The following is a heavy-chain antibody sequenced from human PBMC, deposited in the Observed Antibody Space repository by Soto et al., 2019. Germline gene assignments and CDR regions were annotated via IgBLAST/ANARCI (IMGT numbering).Heavy chain of an antibody. CDR3: ARGERSGGSCP. CDR2: INHSGST. CDR1: GGSFSGDY. V-gene: IGHV4-34*01. D-gene: IGHD2-15*01. Sequence: SETLSLTCAVYGGSFSGDYWSWIRQPPGKGLEWIGEINHSGSTNYNPSLKSRVTISVDTSKNQFSLKPSSVTAADTAVYYCARGERSGGSCPWGQGTLVTVSS. J-gene: IGHJ5*02.